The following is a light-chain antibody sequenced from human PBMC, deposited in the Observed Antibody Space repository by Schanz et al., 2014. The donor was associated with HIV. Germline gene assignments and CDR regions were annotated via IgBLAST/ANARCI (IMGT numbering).Light chain of an antibody. CDR2: ANN. Sequence: QSVLTQPPSASGTPGQRVTISCSGSTSNIGSNHVDWYQQLPGTAPRLLIQANNQRPSGVPDRFSGSKSGTSASLAISGLQAEDEADYYCSSFTSSSTVVFGGGTKLTVL. CDR1: TSNIGSNH. CDR3: SSFTSSSTVV. V-gene: IGLV1-44*01. J-gene: IGLJ2*01.